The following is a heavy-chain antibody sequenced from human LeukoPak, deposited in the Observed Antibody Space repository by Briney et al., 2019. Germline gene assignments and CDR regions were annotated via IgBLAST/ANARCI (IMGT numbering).Heavy chain of an antibody. Sequence: PGGSVRLSCAASGFTVSSNYMSWVRQAPGKGLEWVSVIYSGGSTYYADSVQGRFTISRDNSKNTLYLQMNSLRAEDTAVYYCARDPGSSGYADYWGHGSLVSVSS. CDR2: IYSGGST. CDR1: GFTVSSNY. CDR3: ARDPGSSGYADY. V-gene: IGHV3-66*01. D-gene: IGHD3-22*01. J-gene: IGHJ4*01.